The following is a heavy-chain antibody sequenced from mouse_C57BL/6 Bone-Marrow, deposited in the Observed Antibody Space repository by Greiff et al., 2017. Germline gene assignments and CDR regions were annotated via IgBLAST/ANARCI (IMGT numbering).Heavy chain of an antibody. D-gene: IGHD2-12*01. J-gene: IGHJ2*01. Sequence: EVKLVESGGGLVQPGESLKLSCESYEYEFPSHDMSWVRKTPEKRLELVAAINSDGGSTSYPDTMERRFIISRDNTKKTLYLHMSNLRSEETTLYDCARQPPTIPHYFDYWGQGTTLTVSS. V-gene: IGHV5-2*01. CDR3: ARQPPTIPHYFDY. CDR1: EYEFPSHD. CDR2: INSDGGST.